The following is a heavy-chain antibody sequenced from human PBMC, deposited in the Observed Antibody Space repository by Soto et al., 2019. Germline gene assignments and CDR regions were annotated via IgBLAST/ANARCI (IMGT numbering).Heavy chain of an antibody. V-gene: IGHV4-30-4*01. CDR2: IYYSGST. CDR3: ARDLGGVCSGGSCYGSPIDP. Sequence: SETLSLTCTVSGGSISSGDYYWSWIRQPPGKGLEWIGYIYYSGSTYYNPSLKSRVTISVDTSKNQFSLKLSSVTAADTAVYYCARDLGGVCSGGSCYGSPIDPWGQGTLVTVSS. D-gene: IGHD2-15*01. CDR1: GGSISSGDYY. J-gene: IGHJ5*02.